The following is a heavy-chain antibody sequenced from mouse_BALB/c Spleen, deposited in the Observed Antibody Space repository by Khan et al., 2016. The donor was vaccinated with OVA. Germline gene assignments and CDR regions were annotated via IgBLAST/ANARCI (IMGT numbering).Heavy chain of an antibody. J-gene: IGHJ1*01. CDR1: GYTFTNYG. Sequence: QSGPELKKPGETVKISCKASGYTFTNYGMNWVKQAPGKGLKWMGWINTYTGEPTYADDFKGRFAFSLETSASTAYLQINNLKNEETATYFCARSNSYWYFDVWGAGTTVTVSS. D-gene: IGHD4-1*02. CDR3: ARSNSYWYFDV. V-gene: IGHV9-3-1*01. CDR2: INTYTGEP.